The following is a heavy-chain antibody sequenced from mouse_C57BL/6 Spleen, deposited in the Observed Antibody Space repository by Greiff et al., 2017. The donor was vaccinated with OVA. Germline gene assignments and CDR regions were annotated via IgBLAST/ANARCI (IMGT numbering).Heavy chain of an antibody. J-gene: IGHJ1*03. V-gene: IGHV3-6*01. CDR1: GYSITSGYY. Sequence: DVKLQESGPGLVKPSQSLSLTCSVTGYSITSGYYWNWIRQFPGNKLEWMGYISYDGSNKYNPSLKNRISITRDTSKNQFFLKLNSVTTEDTATYYCARGGDYYGSPYWYFDVWGTGTTVTVSS. CDR3: ARGGDYYGSPYWYFDV. CDR2: ISYDGSN. D-gene: IGHD1-1*01.